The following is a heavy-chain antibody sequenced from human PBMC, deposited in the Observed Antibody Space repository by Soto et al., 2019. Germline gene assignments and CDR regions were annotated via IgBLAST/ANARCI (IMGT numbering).Heavy chain of an antibody. CDR1: GLTFSSCR. J-gene: IGHJ4*02. D-gene: IGHD2-8*01. CDR3: AKYCSSDVCFDY. Sequence: GWALRLYCASSGLTFSSCRMNWVRQAPGNGLEWVSFISGSGDTKYYADSVKGRFTISRDNAKNSLYLQMSSLRAEHTAVYYCAKYCSSDVCFDYWGQGTLVTVSS. CDR2: ISGSGDTK. V-gene: IGHV3-48*01.